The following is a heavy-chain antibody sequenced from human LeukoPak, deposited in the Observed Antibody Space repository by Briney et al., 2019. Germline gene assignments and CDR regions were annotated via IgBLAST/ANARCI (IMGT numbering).Heavy chain of an antibody. CDR3: ARVHGDYDYYGMDV. Sequence: ASVKVSCKASGYTFTSYGISWVRQAPGQGLEWMGWISAYNGNTNYAQKLQGRVTMTTDTSTSTAYMELRSLRSDDTAVYYCARVHGDYDYYGMDVWGQGTTVTVSS. CDR2: ISAYNGNT. D-gene: IGHD4-17*01. V-gene: IGHV1-18*01. J-gene: IGHJ6*02. CDR1: GYTFTSYG.